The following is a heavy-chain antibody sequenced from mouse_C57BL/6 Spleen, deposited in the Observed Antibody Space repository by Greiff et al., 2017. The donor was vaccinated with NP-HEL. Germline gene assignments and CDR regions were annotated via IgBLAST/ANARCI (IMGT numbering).Heavy chain of an antibody. Sequence: QVQLQQSGAELVRPGASVTLSCKASGYTFTDYEMHWVKQTPVHGLEWIGAIDPETGGTAYNQKFKGKAILTADKSSSTAYMELRSLTSEDSAVYYCTRFGYDGYMGGYFDYWGKGTTLTVSS. V-gene: IGHV1-15*01. CDR1: GYTFTDYE. J-gene: IGHJ2*01. CDR2: IDPETGGT. D-gene: IGHD2-3*01. CDR3: TRFGYDGYMGGYFDY.